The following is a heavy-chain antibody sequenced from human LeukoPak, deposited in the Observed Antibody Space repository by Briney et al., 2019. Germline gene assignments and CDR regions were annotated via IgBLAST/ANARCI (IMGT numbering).Heavy chain of an antibody. J-gene: IGHJ4*02. V-gene: IGHV6-1*01. CDR2: TYYRSKWYN. Sequence: SQTLSLTCAISGDSVSSNSAAWNWIRQSPSRGFEWLGRTYYRSKWYNDYAVSVKSRITINPDTSKNQFSLQLNSVTPEDTAVYYCARDRAGRGYCSSTSCYPIDYWGQGTLVTVSS. CDR3: ARDRAGRGYCSSTSCYPIDY. CDR1: GDSVSSNSAA. D-gene: IGHD2-2*01.